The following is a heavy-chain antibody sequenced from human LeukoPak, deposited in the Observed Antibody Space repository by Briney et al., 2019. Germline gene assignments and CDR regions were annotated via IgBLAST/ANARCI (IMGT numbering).Heavy chain of an antibody. CDR3: ARLGHLSGYFQH. Sequence: PSETLSLTCTVSGGSISSYYWSWIRQPPGQGLEWIGYAYYSVSTNYNPSLKSRVTISVDTSKNQFSLKLTSVTAADTAVYYCARLGHLSGYFQHWGQGTLVTVSS. CDR1: GGSISSYY. V-gene: IGHV4-59*01. J-gene: IGHJ1*01. CDR2: AYYSVST.